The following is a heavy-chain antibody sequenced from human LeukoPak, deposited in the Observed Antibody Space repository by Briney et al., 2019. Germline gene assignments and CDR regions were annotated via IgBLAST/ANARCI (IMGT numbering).Heavy chain of an antibody. Sequence: GGSLRLSCAVSGFTVTSNYMTWVRQAPGKGLEWVAVIYSGGRTYYADSVKGRFTISRDNSKNTLFLQMSSLSAGDTAVYYCANIGYSGYDWDYWGQGTLVTVSS. J-gene: IGHJ4*02. V-gene: IGHV3-53*01. CDR2: IYSGGRT. CDR1: GFTVTSNY. CDR3: ANIGYSGYDWDY. D-gene: IGHD5-12*01.